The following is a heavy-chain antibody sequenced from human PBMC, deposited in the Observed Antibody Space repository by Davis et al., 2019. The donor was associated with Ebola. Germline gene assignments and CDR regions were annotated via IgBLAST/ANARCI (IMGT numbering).Heavy chain of an antibody. CDR1: GFTVSSNY. Sequence: GESLKISCAASGFTVSSNYMSWVRQAPGKGLEWVSVIYSGGSTYYADSVKGRFTISRDNSKNTLYLQMNSLRAEDTAVYYCARLVDYYDSSYYFDYWGQGTLVTVSS. D-gene: IGHD3-22*01. CDR2: IYSGGST. J-gene: IGHJ4*02. V-gene: IGHV3-66*04. CDR3: ARLVDYYDSSYYFDY.